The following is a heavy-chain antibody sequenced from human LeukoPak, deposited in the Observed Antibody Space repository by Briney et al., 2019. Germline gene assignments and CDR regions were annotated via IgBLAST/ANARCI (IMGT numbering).Heavy chain of an antibody. Sequence: GGSLRLSCAASGFTFSSYGMHWVRQAPGKGLEWVTFIQYDGSNKYYADSVKGRFTISRDNSKNTLYLQMNSLRAEDTAVYYCAKVRCSSTSCPVDYWGQGTLVTVSS. J-gene: IGHJ4*02. CDR2: IQYDGSNK. D-gene: IGHD2-2*01. V-gene: IGHV3-30*02. CDR3: AKVRCSSTSCPVDY. CDR1: GFTFSSYG.